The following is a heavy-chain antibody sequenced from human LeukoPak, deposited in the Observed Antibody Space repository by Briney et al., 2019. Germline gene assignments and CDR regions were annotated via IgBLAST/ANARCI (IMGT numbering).Heavy chain of an antibody. J-gene: IGHJ3*02. CDR2: ISSSSSTI. V-gene: IGHV3-48*01. CDR3: GRPYSGSWGVGAFNI. Sequence: GGSLRLSCAASGFTFSSYAMHWVRQAPGKGLEWVSYISSSSSTIYYADSVKGRFTISRDNAKNSLYLQMNSLRAEDTAVYYCGRPYSGSWGVGAFNIWGQGTTVTVSS. CDR1: GFTFSSYA. D-gene: IGHD6-13*01.